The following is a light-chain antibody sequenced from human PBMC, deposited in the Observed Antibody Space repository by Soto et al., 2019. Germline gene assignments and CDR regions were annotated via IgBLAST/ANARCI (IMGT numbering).Light chain of an antibody. CDR1: RGVSNW. Sequence: DIQMTQSPATRSASVGDRVTITCRASRGVSNWLAWYQQKPGKAHKXLIYDVSSLESGVPSRFSAIVSGTDFTLNLSGLKPEDGATDEGQQRYSTPHAFFQGTRLEIK. CDR2: DVS. CDR3: QQRYSTPHA. J-gene: IGKJ5*01. V-gene: IGKV1-39*01.